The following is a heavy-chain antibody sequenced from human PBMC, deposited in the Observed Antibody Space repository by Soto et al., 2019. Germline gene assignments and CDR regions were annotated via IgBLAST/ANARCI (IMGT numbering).Heavy chain of an antibody. D-gene: IGHD3-9*01. CDR1: GFSFSRYA. Sequence: EVQLLESGGGLVQPGVSLRLSCAASGFSFSRYAMSWVRQAPGKGLEWVSGISGGGGSTYYAVSVKGRFTISRDNSKNTLSLQMNSLRVEDTAIYYCAKAGGYDILTGYRNRFDPWGQGTLVTVSS. V-gene: IGHV3-23*01. CDR2: ISGGGGST. J-gene: IGHJ5*02. CDR3: AKAGGYDILTGYRNRFDP.